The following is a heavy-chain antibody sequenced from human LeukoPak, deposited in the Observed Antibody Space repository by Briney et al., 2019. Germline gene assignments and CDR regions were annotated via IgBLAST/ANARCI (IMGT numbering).Heavy chain of an antibody. CDR3: ARPNTLNTAYYYMDV. V-gene: IGHV4-34*01. D-gene: IGHD2-21*02. CDR2: INHSGST. CDR1: GGSFSGYY. Sequence: SSETLSLTCAVYGGSFSGYYWSWIRQPPGKGLEWIGEINHSGSTNYNPSLQSRVTILVDTSKAQFSLKLSSVPAADTAVYYCARPNTLNTAYYYMDVWGKGTAVTVSS. J-gene: IGHJ6*03.